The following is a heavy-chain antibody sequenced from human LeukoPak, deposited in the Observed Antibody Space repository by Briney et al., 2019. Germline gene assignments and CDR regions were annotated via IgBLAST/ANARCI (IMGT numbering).Heavy chain of an antibody. J-gene: IGHJ5*02. V-gene: IGHV1-46*01. D-gene: IGHD3-3*01. Sequence: ASVKVSRKASGYTFTSYYMHWVRQAPGQGLEWMGIINPSGGSTSYAQKFQGRVTMTRDTSTSTVYMELSSLRSEDTAVYYCARARDSPRRFLENWFDPWGQGTLVTVSS. CDR1: GYTFTSYY. CDR3: ARARDSPRRFLENWFDP. CDR2: INPSGGST.